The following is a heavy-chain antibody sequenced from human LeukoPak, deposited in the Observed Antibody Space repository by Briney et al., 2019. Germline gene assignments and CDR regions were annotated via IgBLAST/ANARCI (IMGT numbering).Heavy chain of an antibody. CDR2: FFQSDKS. V-gene: IGHV4-38-2*01. Sequence: KPSETLSLTCAISGQSTTRGYYWAWFRQSPGQGLEWISTFFQSDKSFYNASLESRVTLFPDTSKSQFSLHLTYVTAADTAVYYCARVLPVPYLLDSWGRGTQVTVSS. J-gene: IGHJ5*01. CDR3: ARVLPVPYLLDS. CDR1: GQSTTRGYY. D-gene: IGHD3-10*02.